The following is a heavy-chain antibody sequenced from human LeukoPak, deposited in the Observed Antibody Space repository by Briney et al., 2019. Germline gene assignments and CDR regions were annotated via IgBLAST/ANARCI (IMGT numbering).Heavy chain of an antibody. D-gene: IGHD6-13*01. J-gene: IGHJ6*02. CDR1: GGFISGYH. CDR3: ARTATYSSTWYPTYYYYYGMDV. Sequence: SETLSPTCTVSGGFISGYHWSWIRQPPGEGLEWIGYIYYSGSTNYNPSLKSRVTISVDTSRNQFSLKLTSVTAADTAVYYCARTATYSSTWYPTYYYYYGMDVWGQGTTVTVSS. CDR2: IYYSGST. V-gene: IGHV4-59*01.